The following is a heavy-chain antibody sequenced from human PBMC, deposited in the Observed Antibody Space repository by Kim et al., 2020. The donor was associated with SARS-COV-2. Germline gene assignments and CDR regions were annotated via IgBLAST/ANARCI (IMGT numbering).Heavy chain of an antibody. CDR1: GFTFSSYS. CDR3: ASSLFGDSGYDLSFSGYKDAFDI. CDR2: ISSSSSYI. V-gene: IGHV3-21*01. J-gene: IGHJ3*02. D-gene: IGHD5-12*01. Sequence: GGSLRLSCAASGFTFSSYSMNWVRQAPGKGLEWVSSISSSSSYIYYADSVKGRFTISRDNAKNSLYLQMNSLRAEDTAVYYCASSLFGDSGYDLSFSGYKDAFDIWGQGTMVTVSS.